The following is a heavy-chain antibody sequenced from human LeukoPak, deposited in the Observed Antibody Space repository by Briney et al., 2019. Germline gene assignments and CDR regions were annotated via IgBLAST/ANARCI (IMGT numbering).Heavy chain of an antibody. D-gene: IGHD5-24*01. CDR3: TRDTGRDGYPFDY. CDR2: IRSKAYGGTT. Sequence: GGSLRLSCAASGFTFSSYEMNWVRQAPGKGLEWVGFIRSKAYGGTTEYAASVKGRFTISRDDSKSIAYLQMNSLKTEDTAVYYCTRDTGRDGYPFDYWGQGTLVTVSS. J-gene: IGHJ4*02. V-gene: IGHV3-49*04. CDR1: GFTFSSYE.